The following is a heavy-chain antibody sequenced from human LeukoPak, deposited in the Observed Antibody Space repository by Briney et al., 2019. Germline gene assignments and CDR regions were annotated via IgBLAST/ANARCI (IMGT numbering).Heavy chain of an antibody. CDR1: GFTFSSYA. CDR2: ISYDGSNK. Sequence: GGSLRLSCAASGFTFSSYAMHWVRQAPGKGLEWVAVISYDGSNKYYADSVKGRFTISRDNSKNTLYLQMNSPRAEDTAVYYCARDKVAAAGIGFDPWGQGTLVTVSS. V-gene: IGHV3-30-3*01. J-gene: IGHJ5*02. CDR3: ARDKVAAAGIGFDP. D-gene: IGHD6-13*01.